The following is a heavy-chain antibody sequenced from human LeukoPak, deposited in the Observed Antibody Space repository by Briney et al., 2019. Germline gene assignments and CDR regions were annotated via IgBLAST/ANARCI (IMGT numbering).Heavy chain of an antibody. V-gene: IGHV1-2*02. D-gene: IGHD3-16*01. CDR2: INPNSGGT. J-gene: IGHJ4*02. CDR3: ATQRGSYLWGTDFDY. CDR1: GYTFTGYY. Sequence: GASVKVSCKASGYTFTGYYMHWVRQAPGQGLEWMGGINPNSGGTNYAQKFQGRVTMTRDTSISTAYMELSRLRSDDTAVYYCATQRGSYLWGTDFDYWGQGTLVTVSS.